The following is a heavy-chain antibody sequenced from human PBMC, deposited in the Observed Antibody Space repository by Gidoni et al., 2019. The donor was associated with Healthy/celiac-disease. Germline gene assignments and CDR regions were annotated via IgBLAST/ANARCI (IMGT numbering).Heavy chain of an antibody. V-gene: IGHV1-18*01. J-gene: IGHJ6*02. CDR2: ISAYNGNT. CDR3: ASGAAGEEIDYYYYYGMDV. Sequence: QVQLVQSGAEVKKPGASVKVSCKASGYTFTSYGISWVRQAPGQGLEWMGWISAYNGNTNYAQKLQGRVTMTTDTSTSTAYMELRSLRSDDTAVYYCASGAAGEEIDYYYYYGMDVWGQGTTVTVSS. D-gene: IGHD6-13*01. CDR1: GYTFTSYG.